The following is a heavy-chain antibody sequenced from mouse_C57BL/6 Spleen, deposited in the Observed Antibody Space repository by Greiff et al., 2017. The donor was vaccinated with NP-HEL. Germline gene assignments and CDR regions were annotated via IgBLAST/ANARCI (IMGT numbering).Heavy chain of an antibody. CDR1: GFTFTDYY. V-gene: IGHV7-3*01. D-gene: IGHD1-1*01. J-gene: IGHJ1*03. CDR2: IRNKANGYTT. Sequence: EVKLMESGGGLVQPGGSLSLSCAASGFTFTDYYMSWVRQPPGKALEWLGFIRNKANGYTTEYSASVKGRFTISRDNSQSILYLQMNALRAEDSATYYCARSPLITTVVAPYWYFDVWGTGTTVTVAS. CDR3: ARSPLITTVVAPYWYFDV.